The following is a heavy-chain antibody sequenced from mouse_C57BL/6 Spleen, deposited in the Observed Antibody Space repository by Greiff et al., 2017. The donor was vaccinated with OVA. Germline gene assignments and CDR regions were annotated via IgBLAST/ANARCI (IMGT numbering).Heavy chain of an antibody. CDR2: IDPSDSET. CDR3: ARGDTTVVATDMGYYAMDY. V-gene: IGHV1-52*01. J-gene: IGHJ4*01. CDR1: GYTFTSYW. Sequence: QVQLKESGAELVRPGSSVKLSCKASGYTFTSYWMHWVKQRPIQGLEWIGNIDPSDSETHYNQKFKDKATLTVDKSSSTAYMQLSSLTSEDSAVYYCARGDTTVVATDMGYYAMDYWGQGTSVTVSS. D-gene: IGHD1-1*01.